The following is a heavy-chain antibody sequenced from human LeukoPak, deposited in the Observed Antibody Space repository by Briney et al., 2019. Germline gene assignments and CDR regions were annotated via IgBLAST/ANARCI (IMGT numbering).Heavy chain of an antibody. Sequence: GASVKVSCKASGGTFSSYAISWVRQAPGQRLEWMGWINAGNGNAKYSQKFQGRVTITRDTSASTAYMELSSLRSEDTAVYYCAREADFDYWGQGTLVTVSS. V-gene: IGHV1-3*01. J-gene: IGHJ4*02. CDR2: INAGNGNA. CDR3: AREADFDY. CDR1: GGTFSSYA.